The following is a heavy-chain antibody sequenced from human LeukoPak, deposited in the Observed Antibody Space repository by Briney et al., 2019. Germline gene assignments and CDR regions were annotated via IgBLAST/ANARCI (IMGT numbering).Heavy chain of an antibody. Sequence: GGSLRLSCAASGFTFSSYAMHWVRQAPGKGLEWVAVISYDGSNKYYADSVKGRFTISRDNSKNTLYLQMNSLRAEDTAVYYCAKGGNLDDYWGQGTLVTVSS. D-gene: IGHD3-16*01. V-gene: IGHV3-30-3*01. J-gene: IGHJ4*02. CDR2: ISYDGSNK. CDR1: GFTFSSYA. CDR3: AKGGNLDDY.